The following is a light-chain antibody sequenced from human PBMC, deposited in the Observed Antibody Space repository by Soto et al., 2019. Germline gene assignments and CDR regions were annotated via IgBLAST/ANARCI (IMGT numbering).Light chain of an antibody. J-gene: IGLJ2*01. Sequence: QSLLTQPPSSSGTPGQRGTISCSGSISNIGSHTVTWYQQVPGTAPKLLIFSHNQRPSGVPDRFSGSKSGTSASLAISGLQSDDEADYYCTAWDARLNGQVFGGGTQLTV. CDR1: ISNIGSHT. CDR3: TAWDARLNGQV. CDR2: SHN. V-gene: IGLV1-44*01.